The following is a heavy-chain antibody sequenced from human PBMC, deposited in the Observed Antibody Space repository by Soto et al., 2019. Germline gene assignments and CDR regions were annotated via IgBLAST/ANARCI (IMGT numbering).Heavy chain of an antibody. Sequence: QVQLVQSGAEVKKPGSSVKVSCKASGDTFSNHSINWVRQAPGQGLEWMGRVIPLLSISNYAQKFQGRVTITADRSTSTAYMELSSMRSEDTAMYYCARGSQRSKSYYYYYMDVWGKGTTVTVSS. J-gene: IGHJ6*03. V-gene: IGHV1-69*02. CDR3: ARGSQRSKSYYYYYMDV. D-gene: IGHD4-4*01. CDR1: GDTFSNHS. CDR2: VIPLLSIS.